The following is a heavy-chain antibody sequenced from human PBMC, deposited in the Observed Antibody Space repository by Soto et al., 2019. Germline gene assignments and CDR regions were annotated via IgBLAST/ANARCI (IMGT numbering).Heavy chain of an antibody. Sequence: GGSLRLSCAPSGFTVSNNYMNWVRQAPGKGLEWVSIIYSDGSTYYADYVKGRFTISRDNSKNTLYLQMDSLRAEDTAVYFCARGLKIRHDAFDLWGPGTTATVSS. V-gene: IGHV3-53*01. J-gene: IGHJ3*01. D-gene: IGHD3-22*01. CDR2: IYSDGST. CDR3: ARGLKIRHDAFDL. CDR1: GFTVSNNY.